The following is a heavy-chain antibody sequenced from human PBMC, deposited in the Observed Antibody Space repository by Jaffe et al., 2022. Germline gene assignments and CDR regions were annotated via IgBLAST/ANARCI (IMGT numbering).Heavy chain of an antibody. V-gene: IGHV2-5*01. CDR2: IYWNDDK. J-gene: IGHJ1*01. D-gene: IGHD6-19*01. CDR1: GFSLSTSGVG. CDR3: AHSRWGGAVAGTYFQH. Sequence: QITLKESGPTLVKPTQTLTLTCTFSGFSLSTSGVGVGWIRQPPGKALEWLALIYWNDDKRYSPSLKSRLTITKDTSKNQVVLTMTNMDPVDTATYYCAHSRWGGAVAGTYFQHWGQGTLVTVSS.